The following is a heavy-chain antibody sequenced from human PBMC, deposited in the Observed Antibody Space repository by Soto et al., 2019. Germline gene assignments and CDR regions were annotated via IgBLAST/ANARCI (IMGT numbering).Heavy chain of an antibody. CDR2: ISYDGSNK. CDR3: ARDVSSGWHNWFDP. Sequence: GGSLRLSCAASGFTFSSYAMHWVRQAPGKGLEWVAVISYDGSNKYYADSVKGRFTISRDNSKNTLYLQMNSLRAEDTAVYYCARDVSSGWHNWFDPWGQGTLVTVSS. J-gene: IGHJ5*02. V-gene: IGHV3-30-3*01. D-gene: IGHD6-19*01. CDR1: GFTFSSYA.